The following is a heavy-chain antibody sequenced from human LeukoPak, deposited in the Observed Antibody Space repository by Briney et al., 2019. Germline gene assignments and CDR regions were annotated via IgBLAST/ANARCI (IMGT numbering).Heavy chain of an antibody. D-gene: IGHD6-25*01. CDR3: ARHGAARFDP. J-gene: IGHJ5*02. CDR1: GGSISSSSYY. Sequence: PSETLSLTCTVSGGSISSSSYYWGWIRQPPGKGLEWIGSIYYSGSTYYNPSLKSRVTISVDTSKNQFSLKLSSVTAADTAVYYCARHGAARFDPWGQGTLVTVS. V-gene: IGHV4-39*01. CDR2: IYYSGST.